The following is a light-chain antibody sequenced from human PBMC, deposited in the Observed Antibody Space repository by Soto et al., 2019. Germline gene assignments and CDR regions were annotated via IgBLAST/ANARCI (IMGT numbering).Light chain of an antibody. V-gene: IGLV2-14*01. J-gene: IGLJ3*02. CDR3: SSYTTSNTQV. CDR1: SSDFGTYNY. Sequence: QSALTQPASVSGAPGQSITISCTGTSSDFGTYNYVSWYQHRPGKAPKLMIYDVSYRPSGVSNRFSGSKSANTASLTISGLQAEEEADYYCSSYTTSNTQVFGGGTKLTVL. CDR2: DVS.